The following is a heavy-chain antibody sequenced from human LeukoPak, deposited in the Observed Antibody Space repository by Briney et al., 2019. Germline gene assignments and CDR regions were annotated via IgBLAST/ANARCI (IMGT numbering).Heavy chain of an antibody. Sequence: ASVKVSCKVSGYTLTELSMHWVRQAPGKGLEWMGGFDPEDGETIYAQKFQGGVTMTEDTSTDTAYMELSSLRSEDTAVYYCATGNRFWSGKLDYWGQGTLVTVSS. CDR3: ATGNRFWSGKLDY. V-gene: IGHV1-24*01. CDR1: GYTLTELS. J-gene: IGHJ4*02. D-gene: IGHD3-3*01. CDR2: FDPEDGET.